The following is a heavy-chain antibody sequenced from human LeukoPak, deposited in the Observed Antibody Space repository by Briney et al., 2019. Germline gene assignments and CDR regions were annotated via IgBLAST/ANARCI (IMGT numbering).Heavy chain of an antibody. CDR2: INPSSGGT. V-gene: IGHV1-2*02. J-gene: IGHJ4*02. D-gene: IGHD3-16*01. Sequence: ASVKVSCKASGYTFTGYYMHWVRQAPGQGLEWMGWINPSSGGTNYAQKFQGRVTMTRDTSISTAYMELSRLRSDDTAVYYCARHHSSRGGSDWGQGTLVTVSS. CDR1: GYTFTGYY. CDR3: ARHHSSRGGSD.